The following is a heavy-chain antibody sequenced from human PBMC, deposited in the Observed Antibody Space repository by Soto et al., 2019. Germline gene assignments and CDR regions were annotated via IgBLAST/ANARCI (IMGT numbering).Heavy chain of an antibody. CDR2: ISYDGSNK. D-gene: IGHD5-18*01. CDR3: ARDPLWGTAMVL. V-gene: IGHV3-30-3*01. J-gene: IGHJ2*01. Sequence: GGSLRLSCAASGFTFSNYWMSWVRQGPGRGLEWVAVISYDGSNKYYADSVKGRFTISRDNSKNTLYLQMNSLGAEDTAVYYCARDPLWGTAMVLW. CDR1: GFTFSNYW.